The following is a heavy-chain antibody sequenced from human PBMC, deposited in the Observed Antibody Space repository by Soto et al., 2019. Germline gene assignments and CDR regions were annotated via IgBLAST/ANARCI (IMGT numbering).Heavy chain of an antibody. V-gene: IGHV5-51*01. CDR3: ARLEMATILDYYYGMDV. CDR2: IYPGDSDT. CDR1: GYSFTSYW. J-gene: IGHJ6*02. Sequence: GESLKISCKGSGYSFTSYWIGWVRQMPVKGLEWMGIIYPGDSDTRYSPSFQGQVTISADKSISTAYLQWSSLKASDTAMYYCARLEMATILDYYYGMDVWGQGTTVTVS. D-gene: IGHD5-12*01.